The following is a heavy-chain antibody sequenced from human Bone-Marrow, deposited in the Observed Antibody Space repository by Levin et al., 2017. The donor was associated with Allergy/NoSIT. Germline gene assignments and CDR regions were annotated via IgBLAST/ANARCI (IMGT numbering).Heavy chain of an antibody. CDR1: GFTFRSYD. D-gene: IGHD2-2*01. CDR2: FGSAADT. CDR3: ASVPHRIYCSSSCYFLRRYGRLGPRDHV. J-gene: IGHJ6*02. V-gene: IGHV3-13*01. Sequence: PGGSLRLSCAASGFTFRSYDLHWVRQGTGKGLQWVSPFGSAADTYHPGSVKGRFTISRDNARNSLNLQMNSLRAGDTAVYYCASVPHRIYCSSSCYFLRRYGRLGPRDHVWGQGTTVTVSS.